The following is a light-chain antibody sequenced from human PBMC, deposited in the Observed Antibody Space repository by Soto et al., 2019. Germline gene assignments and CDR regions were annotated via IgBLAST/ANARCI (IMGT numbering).Light chain of an antibody. J-gene: IGLJ1*01. V-gene: IGLV2-14*01. Sequence: QSALTQPASVSGSPGQSITISCTGTSSDVGGYNYVSWYQQHPGKAPKLMIYEVSNRPSGVSNRFSGSKSGNTASLTISGLHPEDEADYYCSSYTSSSTPYVFGTATKLTVL. CDR2: EVS. CDR1: SSDVGGYNY. CDR3: SSYTSSSTPYV.